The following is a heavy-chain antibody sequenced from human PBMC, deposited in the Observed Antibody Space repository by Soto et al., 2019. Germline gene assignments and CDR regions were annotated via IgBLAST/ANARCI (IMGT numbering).Heavy chain of an antibody. CDR3: AKVRDAHCGGDCNSYVQH. Sequence: EVQLVESGGGLVQPGGSLRLSCAASGFTFSSYGMNWVRQAPGKGLEWVSGITSGGNTYYAAAVKGRFTISRDTSKNTLYLQLHSLRDEDTATYSCAKVRDAHCGGDCNSYVQHWGQATVVTVS. CDR1: GFTFSSYG. D-gene: IGHD2-21*02. V-gene: IGHV3-23*04. CDR2: ITSGGNT. J-gene: IGHJ1*01.